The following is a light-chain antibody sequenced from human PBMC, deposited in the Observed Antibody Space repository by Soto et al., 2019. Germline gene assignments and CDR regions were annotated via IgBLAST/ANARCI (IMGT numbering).Light chain of an antibody. CDR3: QQSYSTPRLT. J-gene: IGKJ4*01. CDR1: QSISSY. V-gene: IGKV1-39*01. CDR2: AAS. Sequence: DIQLKKSPSSLSASVGDRVTITCRASQSISSYLNWYQQKPGKAPKLLIYAASSLQSGVPSRFSGSGSGTDFTLAISSLQPEDFATYYCQQSYSTPRLTFGGGTKVDIK.